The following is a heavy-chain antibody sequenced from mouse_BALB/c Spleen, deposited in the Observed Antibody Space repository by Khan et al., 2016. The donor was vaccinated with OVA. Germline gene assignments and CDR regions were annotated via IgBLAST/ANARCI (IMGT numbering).Heavy chain of an antibody. CDR1: GYSITSGYA. J-gene: IGHJ2*01. CDR3: ARGNYYGYYFDY. Sequence: EVKLEVSGPGLVKPFQSLSLTCTVTGYSITSGYAWNWIRQFPGNKLEWMGYISYSGVTSYTPSLKSRISITRDTSKNQFFLQLNSVTTEDTATYYCARGNYYGYYFDYWGQGTTLTVSS. D-gene: IGHD1-1*01. CDR2: ISYSGVT. V-gene: IGHV3-2*02.